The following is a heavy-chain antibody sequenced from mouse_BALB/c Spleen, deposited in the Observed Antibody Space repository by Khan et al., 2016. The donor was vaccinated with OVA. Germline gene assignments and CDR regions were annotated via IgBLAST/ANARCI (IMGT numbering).Heavy chain of an antibody. CDR2: INTYTGEP. Sequence: QIQLVQSGPELKKPGETVKISCKASGYMFTNYGMNWVKQAPGKGLKWMGWINTYTGEPTYADDFKGRFAFSLETSASTAYLQINNLKNEDTATYFCASGGYWYFDVWGAGTTVTVSS. CDR3: ASGGYWYFDV. V-gene: IGHV9-3-1*01. D-gene: IGHD1-1*02. CDR1: GYMFTNYG. J-gene: IGHJ1*01.